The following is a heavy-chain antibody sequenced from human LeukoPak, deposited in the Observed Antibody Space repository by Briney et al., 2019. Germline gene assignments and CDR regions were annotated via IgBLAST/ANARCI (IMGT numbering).Heavy chain of an antibody. CDR3: ARAADYCSGGSCYGY. V-gene: IGHV1-18*01. CDR2: ISAYNGNT. J-gene: IGHJ4*02. Sequence: GASVKVSCKASGYTFTSYGISWVRQAPGQGLEWMGWISAYNGNTNYAQKLQGRVTMTTDTSTSTAYMELRSLRSDDTAVYYCARAADYCSGGSCYGYWGQGTLVTVSS. D-gene: IGHD2-15*01. CDR1: GYTFTSYG.